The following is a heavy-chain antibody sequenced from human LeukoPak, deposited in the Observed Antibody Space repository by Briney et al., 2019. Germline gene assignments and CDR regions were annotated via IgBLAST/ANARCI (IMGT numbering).Heavy chain of an antibody. Sequence: SETLSLTCAVYGGSFRNYYWSWIRQPPGKGLEWIGEINHSGSTKYNPSLKSRVTISIDKSRNQFSLMLSSVTAADTAVYYCARRQYYDSTGYFAYWGQGTLVTVSS. CDR3: ARRQYYDSTGYFAY. J-gene: IGHJ4*02. CDR1: GGSFRNYY. D-gene: IGHD3-22*01. V-gene: IGHV4-34*01. CDR2: INHSGST.